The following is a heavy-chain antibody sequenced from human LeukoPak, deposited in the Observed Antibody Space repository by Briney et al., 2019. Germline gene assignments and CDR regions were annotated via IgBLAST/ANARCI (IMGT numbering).Heavy chain of an antibody. CDR2: ISSSSSYI. CDR3: ARGGYCSSTSCYLDYNWFDP. V-gene: IGHV3-21*01. D-gene: IGHD2-2*03. J-gene: IGHJ5*02. Sequence: GGSLRLSCAASGFTFSSYSMNWVRQAPGKGLEWVSSISSSSSYIYYADSVKGRFTIPRDNAKNSLYLQMNSLRAEDTAVYYCARGGYCSSTSCYLDYNWFDPWGQGTLVTVSS. CDR1: GFTFSSYS.